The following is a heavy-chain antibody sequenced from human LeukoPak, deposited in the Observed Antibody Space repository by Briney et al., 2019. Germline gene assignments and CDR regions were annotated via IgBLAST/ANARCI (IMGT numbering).Heavy chain of an antibody. CDR1: GFTFSNYG. V-gene: IGHV3-48*02. CDR3: ARDQGIFDY. CDR2: IFGSGGAI. Sequence: GGSLRLSCAASGFTFSNYGMNWVRQAPGKGLEWVSHIFGSGGAIYYADSVKGRFTISRDNAKNSLYLQMNSLRDEDSAVYYCARDQGIFDYWGQGTLVTVSS. J-gene: IGHJ4*02.